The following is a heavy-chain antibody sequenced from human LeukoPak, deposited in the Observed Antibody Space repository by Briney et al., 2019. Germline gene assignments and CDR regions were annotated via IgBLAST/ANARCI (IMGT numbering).Heavy chain of an antibody. CDR2: IIPIFGTA. D-gene: IGHD2-2*01. J-gene: IGHJ5*02. CDR3: ARGYCSSTSCYAGRRFDP. Sequence: SVTVSCKASGGTFSSYAISWVRQAPGQGLEWMGGIIPIFGTANYAQKFQGRVTITADESTSTAYMELSSLRSEDTAVYYCARGYCSSTSCYAGRRFDPWGQGTLVTVSS. CDR1: GGTFSSYA. V-gene: IGHV1-69*13.